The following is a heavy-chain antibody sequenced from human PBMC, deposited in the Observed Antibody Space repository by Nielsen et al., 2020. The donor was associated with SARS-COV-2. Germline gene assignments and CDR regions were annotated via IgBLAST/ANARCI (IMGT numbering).Heavy chain of an antibody. CDR1: GFTFSSYW. D-gene: IGHD3-10*01. V-gene: IGHV3-7*05. CDR2: IKQDGSEK. CDR3: ARSVSGSYYWEYYFDY. J-gene: IGHJ4*02. Sequence: GGSLRLSCAASGFTFSSYWMSWVRQAPGKGLEWVANIKQDGSEKYYVDSVKGRFTISRDNAKNSLYLQMNSLRAEDTAVYYCARSVSGSYYWEYYFDYWGQGTLVTVSS.